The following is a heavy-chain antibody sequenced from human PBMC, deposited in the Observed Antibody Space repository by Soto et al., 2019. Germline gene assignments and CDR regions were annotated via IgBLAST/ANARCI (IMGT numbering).Heavy chain of an antibody. CDR2: INHSGST. D-gene: IGHD3-10*01. V-gene: IGHV4-34*01. CDR1: GGSFSGYY. J-gene: IGHJ4*02. Sequence: QVQLQQWGAGLLKPSETLSLTCAVYGGSFSGYYWSWIRQPPGKGLEWIGEINHSGSTNYNPSLTRRYAISVDQSKNQFSLTLSSVTAADTAVYYCAREEYYSGSGSSWGQGTPVTVSS. CDR3: AREEYYSGSGSS.